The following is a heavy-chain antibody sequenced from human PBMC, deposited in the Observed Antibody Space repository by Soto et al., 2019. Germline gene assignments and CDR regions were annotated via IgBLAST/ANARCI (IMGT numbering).Heavy chain of an antibody. J-gene: IGHJ4*02. V-gene: IGHV3-23*01. Sequence: GGSLRLSCAASGFTFSSYAMSWVRQAPGKGLEWVAAIGGTDGKTYYADSVTGRFTISRDNSENTLYLQMSRLRAEDTAVYFCAKGMFSSSPAAAGSFDYWGQGALVTVSS. D-gene: IGHD3-10*01. CDR2: IGGTDGKT. CDR1: GFTFSSYA. CDR3: AKGMFSSSPAAAGSFDY.